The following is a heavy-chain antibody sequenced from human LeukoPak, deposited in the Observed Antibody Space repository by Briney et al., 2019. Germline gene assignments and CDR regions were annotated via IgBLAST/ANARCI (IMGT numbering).Heavy chain of an antibody. CDR1: SGSISSYY. V-gene: IGHV4-59*01. J-gene: IGHJ4*02. D-gene: IGHD3-3*01. CDR3: ARVNYDFWSGYYWTYYFDY. CDR2: IYYSGST. Sequence: SETLSLTCTVSSGSISSYYWSWIRQPPGKGLEWIGYIYYSGSTNYNPSLKSRVTISVDTSKNQFSLKLSSVTAADTAVYYCARVNYDFWSGYYWTYYFDYWGQGTLVTVSS.